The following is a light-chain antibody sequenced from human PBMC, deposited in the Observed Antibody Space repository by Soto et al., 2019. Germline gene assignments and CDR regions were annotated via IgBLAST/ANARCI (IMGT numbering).Light chain of an antibody. CDR1: QSVSSN. Sequence: EIVLTQSPATLSLSPCERATLSCRASQSVSSNLAWYQQKPGQAPRLLIHGASTRATGIPARFSGSGSGTEFTLTISSLQSEDFAVYYCQQYNNWPLTFGGGTKVDIK. J-gene: IGKJ4*01. V-gene: IGKV3-15*01. CDR2: GAS. CDR3: QQYNNWPLT.